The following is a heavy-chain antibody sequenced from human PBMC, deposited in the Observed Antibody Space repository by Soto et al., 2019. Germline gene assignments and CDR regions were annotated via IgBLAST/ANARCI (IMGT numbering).Heavy chain of an antibody. CDR2: IARFGTST. D-gene: IGHD6-19*01. J-gene: IGHJ3*02. V-gene: IGHV3-11*01. CDR3: VRERAGTSNFPHNALDI. Sequence: QVDLVESGGDLVKSGGSLRLSCKAYGFDFRDYYMAWIRQAPGKGLEWVSHIARFGTSTYYADSVQGRFTISRDDARNSLFLQMYNVRAEDTAVYYCVRERAGTSNFPHNALDIWGRGTLVTVSS. CDR1: GFDFRDYY.